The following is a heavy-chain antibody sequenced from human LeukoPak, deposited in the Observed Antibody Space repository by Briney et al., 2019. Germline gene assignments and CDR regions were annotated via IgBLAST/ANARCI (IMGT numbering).Heavy chain of an antibody. CDR1: GGSFSGYY. D-gene: IGHD3-3*02. Sequence: KSSETLSLTCAVYGGSFSGYYWSWIRQPPGKGLEWIGEINHSGSTNYNPSLKSRVTISVDTSKNQFSLKLSSVTAADTAVYYCARAPYISLAGWYYGMDVWGQGTTVTVSS. CDR3: ARAPYISLAGWYYGMDV. CDR2: INHSGST. J-gene: IGHJ6*02. V-gene: IGHV4-34*01.